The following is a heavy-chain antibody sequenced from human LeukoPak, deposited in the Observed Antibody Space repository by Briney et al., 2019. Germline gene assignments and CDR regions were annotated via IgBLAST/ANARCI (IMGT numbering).Heavy chain of an antibody. Sequence: SETLSLTCTVSGGSISSSTYYWGWIRQPPGKGLEWIGSIYCSGSTYYNPSLKSRVTISVDTSKNQFSLKLSSVTAADTAVYYCARTGDSGNDYKYWGQGTLVTVSS. CDR2: IYCSGST. V-gene: IGHV4-39*07. CDR1: GGSISSSTYY. D-gene: IGHD5-12*01. J-gene: IGHJ4*02. CDR3: ARTGDSGNDYKY.